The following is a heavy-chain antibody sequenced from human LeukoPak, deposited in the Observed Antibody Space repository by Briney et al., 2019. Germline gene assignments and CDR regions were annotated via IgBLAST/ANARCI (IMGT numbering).Heavy chain of an antibody. J-gene: IGHJ6*03. CDR2: ISSNGGST. Sequence: GALRLSCAASGFTFSSYAMHWVRQAPGKGLEYVSAISSNGGSTYYANSVKGRFTISRDNSKNTLYLQMGSLRAENMAVYYCARSSSFYYYYMDVWGKGTTVTISS. CDR3: ARSSSFYYYYMDV. V-gene: IGHV3-64*01. CDR1: GFTFSSYA. D-gene: IGHD6-6*01.